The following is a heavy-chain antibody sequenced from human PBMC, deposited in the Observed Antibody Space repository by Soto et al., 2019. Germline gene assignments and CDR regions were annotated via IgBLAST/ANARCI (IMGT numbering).Heavy chain of an antibody. CDR1: GFTFRNYA. CDR2: IGDNGGGA. Sequence: EVRLLESGGSLVHPGGSLTLSCAGSGFTFRNYAMMWVRQAPGKGLEWVSVIGDNGGGASYARSVKGRFTISRDNSKNTLYLQMNSLRAEDTAVYYCAKVSSGSFYSTVDYWGQGTLVTVSS. J-gene: IGHJ4*02. CDR3: AKVSSGSFYSTVDY. V-gene: IGHV3-23*01. D-gene: IGHD3-10*01.